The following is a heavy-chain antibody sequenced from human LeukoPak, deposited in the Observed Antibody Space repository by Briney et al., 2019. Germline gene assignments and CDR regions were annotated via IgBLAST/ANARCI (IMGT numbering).Heavy chain of an antibody. Sequence: GGSLRLSCAASGFTFSSYEMNWVRQAPGKGLEWVSGINWNGGSTGYADSVKGRFTISRDNAKNSLYLQMNSLRAEDTALYYCARDRYDFWSGYYTGTLFDYWGQGTLVTVSS. D-gene: IGHD3-3*01. CDR2: INWNGGST. CDR3: ARDRYDFWSGYYTGTLFDY. CDR1: GFTFSSYE. J-gene: IGHJ4*02. V-gene: IGHV3-20*04.